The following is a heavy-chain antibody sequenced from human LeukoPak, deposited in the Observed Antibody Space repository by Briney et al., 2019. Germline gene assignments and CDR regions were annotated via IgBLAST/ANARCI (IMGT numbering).Heavy chain of an antibody. Sequence: SVKVSCKASGGTFSSYAISWVRQAPGQGLEWMGGIIPIFGTANYAQKFQGRVTITADKSTSTAYMELRSLRSDDTAVYYCARAGTAAAGPTNWFVPWGQGTLVTVSS. CDR1: GGTFSSYA. CDR3: ARAGTAAAGPTNWFVP. CDR2: IIPIFGTA. J-gene: IGHJ5*02. D-gene: IGHD6-13*01. V-gene: IGHV1-69*06.